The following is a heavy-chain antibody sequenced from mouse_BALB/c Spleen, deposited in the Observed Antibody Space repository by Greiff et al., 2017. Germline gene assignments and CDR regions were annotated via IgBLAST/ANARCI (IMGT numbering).Heavy chain of an antibody. CDR3: ARPQTGFDY. J-gene: IGHJ2*01. D-gene: IGHD4-1*01. Sequence: EVQGVESGGGLVKPGGSLKLSCAASGFTFSSYAMSWVRQTPEKRLEWVATISSGGSYTYYPDSVKGRFTISRDNAKNTLYLQMSSLRSEDTAMYYCARPQTGFDYWGQGTTLTVSS. CDR1: GFTFSSYA. V-gene: IGHV5-9-3*01. CDR2: ISSGGSYT.